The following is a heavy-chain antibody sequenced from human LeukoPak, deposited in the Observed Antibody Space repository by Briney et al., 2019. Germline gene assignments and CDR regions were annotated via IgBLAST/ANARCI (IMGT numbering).Heavy chain of an antibody. CDR3: ARSWGRGYSYGYRSLDY. V-gene: IGHV1-69*05. CDR1: GGTFSSYA. D-gene: IGHD5-18*01. CDR2: IIPIFGTA. J-gene: IGHJ4*02. Sequence: GASVKVSCKASGGTFSSYAISWVRQAPGQGLEWMGGIIPIFGTANYAQKFQGRVTITTDESTSTAYMELSSLRSEDTAVYYCARSWGRGYSYGYRSLDYWGQGTLVTVSS.